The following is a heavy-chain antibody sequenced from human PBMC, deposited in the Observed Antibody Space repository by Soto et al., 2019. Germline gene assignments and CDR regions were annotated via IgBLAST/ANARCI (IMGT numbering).Heavy chain of an antibody. Sequence: GASVRVSCKASGYTFTSYAMHWVRQAPGQRLEWMGWINAGNGNTNYSQKFQGRVTITRDTSASTAYMELSSLRSEDTAVYYCARLRQWLVGDYYYYGMDVWGQGTTVTVSS. CDR2: INAGNGNT. D-gene: IGHD6-19*01. V-gene: IGHV1-3*01. CDR3: ARLRQWLVGDYYYYGMDV. CDR1: GYTFTSYA. J-gene: IGHJ6*02.